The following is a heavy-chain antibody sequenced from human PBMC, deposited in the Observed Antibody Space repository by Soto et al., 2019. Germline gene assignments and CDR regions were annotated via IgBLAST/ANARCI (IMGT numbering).Heavy chain of an antibody. J-gene: IGHJ5*02. Sequence: GGSLRLSCAASGFTFSSYSMNWVRQAPGKGLEWVSYISSSSSTIYYADSVKGRFTISRDNAKNSLYLQMESLRADDTAVYYCAKGSGRQLWYKAPGQSWGQGTLVTVSS. D-gene: IGHD2-21*01. CDR1: GFTFSSYS. CDR3: AKGSGRQLWYKAPGQS. V-gene: IGHV3-48*01. CDR2: ISSSSSTI.